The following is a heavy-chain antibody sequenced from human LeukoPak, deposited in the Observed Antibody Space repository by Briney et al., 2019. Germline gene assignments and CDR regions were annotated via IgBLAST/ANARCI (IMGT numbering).Heavy chain of an antibody. Sequence: PSETLSLTCAVYGGSISSYYWSWIRQPAGKGLEWIGRIYASGSTNYNPSLKSRVTMSVDTSKNQFSLKLSSVTAADTAVYYCARTGYYYGSGSLIDYWGQGTLVTVSS. V-gene: IGHV4-59*10. D-gene: IGHD3-10*01. CDR3: ARTGYYYGSGSLIDY. CDR1: GGSISSYY. J-gene: IGHJ4*02. CDR2: IYASGST.